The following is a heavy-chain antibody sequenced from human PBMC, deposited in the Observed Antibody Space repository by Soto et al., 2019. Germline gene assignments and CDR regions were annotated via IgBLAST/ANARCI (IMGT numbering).Heavy chain of an antibody. CDR3: ARLSGGIAVAGTTINYFDY. CDR2: INYSGST. Sequence: SETLSLTCAVYGGSFSGYYWSWIRQPPGKGLEWIGEINYSGSTNYNPSLKSRVTISVDTSKNQFSLKLSSVTAADTAVYYCARLSGGIAVAGTTINYFDYWGQGTLVTVSS. J-gene: IGHJ4*02. V-gene: IGHV4-34*01. D-gene: IGHD6-19*01. CDR1: GGSFSGYY.